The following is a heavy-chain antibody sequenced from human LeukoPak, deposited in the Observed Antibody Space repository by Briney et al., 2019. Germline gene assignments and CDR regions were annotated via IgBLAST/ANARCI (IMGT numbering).Heavy chain of an antibody. V-gene: IGHV3-23*01. CDR2: ISGSGTST. J-gene: IGHJ3*02. Sequence: GGSLRLSCAASGFTFSSYAMSWVRQAPGTGLVWVSGISGSGTSTYHADSVKGRFTISRDNSKNTLYLQMNSLRAEDTAVYYCARDRVYASGSRDAFGIWGQGTMVAVSS. D-gene: IGHD3-10*01. CDR3: ARDRVYASGSRDAFGI. CDR1: GFTFSSYA.